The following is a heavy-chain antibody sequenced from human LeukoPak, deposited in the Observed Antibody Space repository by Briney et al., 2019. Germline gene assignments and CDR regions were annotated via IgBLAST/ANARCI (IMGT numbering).Heavy chain of an antibody. CDR3: ATHKRVEPTTIFDY. D-gene: IGHD1-26*01. CDR2: ISSSGGST. Sequence: PGGSLRLSCSASGFTFSSYSMHWVRQAPGKGLEWVTTISSSGGSTYYADSVKGRFTISRDNSKNTLYLQMNSLRAEDTAIYYCATHKRVEPTTIFDYWGRGALVTVSS. J-gene: IGHJ4*02. V-gene: IGHV3-23*01. CDR1: GFTFSSYS.